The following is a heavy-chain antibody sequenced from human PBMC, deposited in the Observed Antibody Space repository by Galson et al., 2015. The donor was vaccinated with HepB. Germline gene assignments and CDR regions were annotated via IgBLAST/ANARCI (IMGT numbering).Heavy chain of an antibody. Sequence: SVKVSCKASGGTFSSYAISWVRQAPGQGLEWMGGIIPIFGTANYAQKFQGRVTITADESTSTAYMELSSLRSEDTAVYYCCAKGIAAAGDYYYYGMDVWGQGTTVTVSS. CDR2: IIPIFGTA. J-gene: IGHJ6*02. CDR1: GGTFSSYA. D-gene: IGHD6-13*01. V-gene: IGHV1-69*13. CDR3: CAKGIAAAGDYYYYGMDV.